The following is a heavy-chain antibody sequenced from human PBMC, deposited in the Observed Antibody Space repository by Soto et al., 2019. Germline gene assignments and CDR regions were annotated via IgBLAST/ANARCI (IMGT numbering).Heavy chain of an antibody. D-gene: IGHD3-22*01. J-gene: IGHJ4*02. CDR3: ARDYYYDSSGYWAFDY. Sequence: SETLSLTCAVSGYSISSGYYWGWIRQPPGKGLEWIGSIYHSGSTYYNPSLKSRVTISVDTSKNQFSLKLSSVTAADTAVYYCARDYYYDSSGYWAFDYWGQGTLVTVPS. V-gene: IGHV4-38-2*02. CDR1: GYSISSGYY. CDR2: IYHSGST.